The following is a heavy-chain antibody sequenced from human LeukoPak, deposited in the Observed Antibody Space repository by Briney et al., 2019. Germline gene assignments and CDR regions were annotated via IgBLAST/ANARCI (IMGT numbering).Heavy chain of an antibody. CDR3: ARDRWGTAMVTALDY. J-gene: IGHJ4*02. CDR1: GFTFSDYY. D-gene: IGHD5-18*01. Sequence: GGSLRLSCAASGFTFSDYYMSWVRQAPGKGLEWVSGISGGGGNTDYADSVKGRFTISRDTSKSTLYLQMNSLRAEDTAVYYCARDRWGTAMVTALDYWGQGTLVTVSS. V-gene: IGHV3-23*01. CDR2: ISGGGGNT.